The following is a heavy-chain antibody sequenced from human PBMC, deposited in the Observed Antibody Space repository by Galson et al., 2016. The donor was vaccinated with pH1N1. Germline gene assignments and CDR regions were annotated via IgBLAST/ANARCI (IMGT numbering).Heavy chain of an antibody. CDR2: ISYDGKKK. J-gene: IGHJ4*02. CDR1: GFTFSRYG. Sequence: SLRLSCAASGFTFSRYGLHWVRQAPGKGLEWVGGISYDGKKKYYSDSVTGRFTVSRDNSKNTLYLHMSSLRADDTAIYFCVRDHEEGFLEWLFGYWGQGTLVTVSS. V-gene: IGHV3-30*03. CDR3: VRDHEEGFLEWLFGY. D-gene: IGHD3-3*01.